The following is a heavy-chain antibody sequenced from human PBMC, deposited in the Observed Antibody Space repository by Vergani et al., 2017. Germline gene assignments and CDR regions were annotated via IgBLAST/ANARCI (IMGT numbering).Heavy chain of an antibody. CDR1: NDSVSYTFYY. CDR3: AREGYCTNGVCFTLFDV. Sequence: QVQLQESGPGLVKPSETLSLTCTVSNDSVSYTFYYWGWIRQTPGKGLEWIGSIYYSGSTYYNPSLESRVTMSVDTSKSQFSLNLRSVTAADTAVYYCAREGYCTNGVCFTLFDVWGQGALVTVSS. D-gene: IGHD2-8*01. V-gene: IGHV4-39*07. J-gene: IGHJ4*02. CDR2: IYYSGST.